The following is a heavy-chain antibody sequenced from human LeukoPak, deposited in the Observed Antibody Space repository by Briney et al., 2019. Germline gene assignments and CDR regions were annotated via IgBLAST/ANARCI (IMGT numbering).Heavy chain of an antibody. Sequence: GGSLRLSCAASGFTFSSYSMNWVRQAPGKGLEWVSSISSSSSYIYYADSVKGRFTISRDNAKNSLYLQMTSLRAEDTAVYYCARWEDQTSHDYWGQGTLVTVSS. J-gene: IGHJ4*02. CDR3: ARWEDQTSHDY. V-gene: IGHV3-21*01. CDR1: GFTFSSYS. D-gene: IGHD1-26*01. CDR2: ISSSSSYI.